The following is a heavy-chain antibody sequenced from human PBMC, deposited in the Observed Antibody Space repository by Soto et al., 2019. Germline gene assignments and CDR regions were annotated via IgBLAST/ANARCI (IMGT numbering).Heavy chain of an antibody. V-gene: IGHV1-69*13. CDR2: IIPIFGTA. J-gene: IGHJ4*02. CDR3: ARGVWVDTAMGYYFDY. CDR1: GGTFSSYA. Sequence: SVKVSCKASGGTFSSYAISWVRQAPGQGLEWMGGIIPIFGTANYAQKFQGRVTITADESTSTAYMELSSLRSEDTAVYYCARGVWVDTAMGYYFDYWGQGTLVTVSS. D-gene: IGHD5-18*01.